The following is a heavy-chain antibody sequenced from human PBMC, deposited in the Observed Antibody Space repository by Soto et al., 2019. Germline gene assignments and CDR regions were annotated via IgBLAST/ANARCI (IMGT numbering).Heavy chain of an antibody. Sequence: QVQLQESGPGLVKPSGTLSLTCAVSGGSISSSHWWTWVRQPPGKGLEWIGEISHTGSTNNNPSLKRHITISVDKTKNQVALKVTSVTAADTAVYYCARDEATTTKMGGLDLWGQGITVIVSS. CDR1: GGSISSSHW. J-gene: IGHJ6*02. D-gene: IGHD4-4*01. CDR3: ARDEATTTKMGGLDL. V-gene: IGHV4-4*02. CDR2: ISHTGST.